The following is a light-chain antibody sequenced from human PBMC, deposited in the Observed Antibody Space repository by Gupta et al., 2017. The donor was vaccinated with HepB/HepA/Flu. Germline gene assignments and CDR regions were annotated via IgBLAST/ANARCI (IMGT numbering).Light chain of an antibody. J-gene: IGLJ3*02. Sequence: QAGLTQPPSLSKDLRQPATLTCTGDSNNVGNEGATWLQQHQGHPPKPLSYRNNNRPSGVSESFSASRSGNTASLTITGLQPEDEADYYCSAWDSSLGGWVFGGGTKLTVL. CDR2: RNN. CDR1: SNNVGNEG. CDR3: SAWDSSLGGWV. V-gene: IGLV10-54*04.